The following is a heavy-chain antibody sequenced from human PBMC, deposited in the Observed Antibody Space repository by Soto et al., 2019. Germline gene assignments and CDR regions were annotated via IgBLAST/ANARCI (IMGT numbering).Heavy chain of an antibody. J-gene: IGHJ2*01. CDR1: GFTFSSYA. CDR2: ISDSGGTT. CDR3: AKDTGAGRGYWYFDL. Sequence: EVQLLESGGGLVQPGGSLRLPCAASGFTFSSYAMSWVRQAPGKGLEWVPTISDSGGTTYSADSVKGRFTISRDNSKNTLYLQMNSLRAEDTAVYYCAKDTGAGRGYWYFDLWGRGTLVTVSS. V-gene: IGHV3-23*01. D-gene: IGHD1-26*01.